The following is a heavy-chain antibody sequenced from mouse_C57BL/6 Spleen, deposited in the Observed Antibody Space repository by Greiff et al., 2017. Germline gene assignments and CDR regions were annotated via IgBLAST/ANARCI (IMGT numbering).Heavy chain of an antibody. CDR3: ARHVMGEYYYARDY. J-gene: IGHJ4*01. Sequence: QVQLKQSGPGLVAPSQSLSITCTVSGFSLTSYGVHWVRQPPGKGLEWLVVIWSDGSTTYNSALKSRLSISKDNSKSQVFLKMNSLQTDDTAMYYCARHVMGEYYYARDYWGQGTSVTVSS. D-gene: IGHD2-3*01. CDR1: GFSLTSYG. V-gene: IGHV2-6-1*01. CDR2: IWSDGST.